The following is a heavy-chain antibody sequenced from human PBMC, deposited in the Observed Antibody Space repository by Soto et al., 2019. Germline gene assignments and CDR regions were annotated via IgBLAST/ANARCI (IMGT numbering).Heavy chain of an antibody. CDR1: GGSISSYY. CDR2: IYYSGST. V-gene: IGHV4-59*01. Sequence: QVQLQESGPGLVKPSETLSLTCTVSGGSISSYYWSWIRQPPGKGLEWIGYIYYSGSTNYNPSLKSRVTISVDTSKNQFSLKLSSVTSADTAVFYCARVMRIGSWFDPWGQGTLVTVSS. J-gene: IGHJ5*02. D-gene: IGHD1-26*01. CDR3: ARVMRIGSWFDP.